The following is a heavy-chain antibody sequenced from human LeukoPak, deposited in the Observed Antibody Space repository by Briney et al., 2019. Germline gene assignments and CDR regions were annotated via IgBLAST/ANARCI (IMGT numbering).Heavy chain of an antibody. Sequence: GGSLRLSCAASGFTFSSYAMHWVRQAPGKGLEWVAVISYDGSNKYYADSVKGRFTISRDNSKNTLYLQMNSLRAEDTAVYYCARSEYSSNFFDYWGQGTLVTVSS. V-gene: IGHV3-30*01. CDR2: ISYDGSNK. CDR3: ARSEYSSNFFDY. CDR1: GFTFSSYA. D-gene: IGHD6-6*01. J-gene: IGHJ4*02.